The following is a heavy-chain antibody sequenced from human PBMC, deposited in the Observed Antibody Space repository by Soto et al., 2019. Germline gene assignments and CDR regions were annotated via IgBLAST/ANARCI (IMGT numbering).Heavy chain of an antibody. CDR2: IYSGGST. D-gene: IGHD6-6*01. CDR3: ARDREQGRIAARFVDRFRLMAHPYGMDV. V-gene: IGHV3-53*01. Sequence: GGSLRLSCAASGFTVSSNYMSWVRQAPGKGLEWVSVIYSGGSTYYADSVKGRFTISRDNSKNTLYLQMNSLRAEDTAVYYCARDREQGRIAARFVDRFRLMAHPYGMDVWGQGTTVTVS. J-gene: IGHJ6*02. CDR1: GFTVSSNY.